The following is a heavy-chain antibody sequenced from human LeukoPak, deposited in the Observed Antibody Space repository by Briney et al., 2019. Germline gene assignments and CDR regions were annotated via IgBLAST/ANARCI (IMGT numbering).Heavy chain of an antibody. V-gene: IGHV4-31*03. CDR1: GGSISSGGYY. CDR2: IYYSGST. J-gene: IGHJ4*02. D-gene: IGHD3-10*01. CDR3: ASFFGNYYGSGSYYNGIFDY. Sequence: SETLSLTCTVSGGSISSGGYYWSWIRQHPGKGLEWIGYIYYSGSTYYNPSLKSRFTISVDTSKNQFSLKLSSVTAADTAVYYCASFFGNYYGSGSYYNGIFDYWGQGTLVTVSS.